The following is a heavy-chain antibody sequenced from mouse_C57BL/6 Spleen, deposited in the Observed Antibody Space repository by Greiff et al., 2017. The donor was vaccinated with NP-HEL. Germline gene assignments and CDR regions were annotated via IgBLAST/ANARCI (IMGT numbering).Heavy chain of an antibody. CDR2: ISSGGSYT. CDR1: GFTFSSYG. CDR3: ARNEYCYGSSGFAY. Sequence: DVMLVESGGDLVKPGGSLKLSCAASGFTFSSYGMSWVRQTPDKRLEWVATISSGGSYTYYPDSVKGRFTISRDNAKNTLYLQMSSLKSEDTAMYYCARNEYCYGSSGFAYWGQGTLVTVSA. D-gene: IGHD1-1*01. J-gene: IGHJ3*01. V-gene: IGHV5-6*02.